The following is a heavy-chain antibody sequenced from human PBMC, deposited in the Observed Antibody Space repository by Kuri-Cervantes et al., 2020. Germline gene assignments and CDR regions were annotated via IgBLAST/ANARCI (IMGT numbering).Heavy chain of an antibody. CDR3: ARGPLPYYYGLDFHS. CDR2: VYYSGDT. J-gene: IGHJ4*02. D-gene: IGHD3-10*01. V-gene: IGHV4-59*13. Sequence: SETLSLTCTVSGGSISSYYWSWIRQPPGKGLEWIGYVYYSGDTSYNPSLKSRVTISLDTAKKQFSLKVVSVTAADTAIYFCARGPLPYYYGLDFHSWGPGTLVTVSS. CDR1: GGSISSYY.